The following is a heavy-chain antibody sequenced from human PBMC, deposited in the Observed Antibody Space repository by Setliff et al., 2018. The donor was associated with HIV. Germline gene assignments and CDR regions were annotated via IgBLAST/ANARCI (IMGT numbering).Heavy chain of an antibody. J-gene: IGHJ2*01. CDR3: ARERGVVIGSGNWYFDL. Sequence: ASVKVSCKASGYTFTTYGISWVRQAPGQGLEWMGWISTYNGNTNFAQKVQGRVTLTTETSTSTVYMELSSLRSEDTAVYYCARERGVVIGSGNWYFDLWGRGTLVTVSS. CDR2: ISTYNGNT. V-gene: IGHV1-18*01. CDR1: GYTFTTYG. D-gene: IGHD2-21*01.